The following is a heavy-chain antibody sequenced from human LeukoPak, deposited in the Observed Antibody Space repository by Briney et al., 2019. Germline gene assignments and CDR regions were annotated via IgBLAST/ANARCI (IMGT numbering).Heavy chain of an antibody. CDR2: ISYDGSSK. CDR3: ARDPSSRGGFDY. Sequence: GGSLRLSCAASGFAFSSYAMHWVRQAPGKGLEWVAFISYDGSSKYYADSVKGRFTISRDDSKNTLYLQMNSLRGEDTAVYYCARDPSSRGGFDYWGQGTLVTVSS. D-gene: IGHD6-13*01. CDR1: GFAFSSYA. J-gene: IGHJ4*02. V-gene: IGHV3-30*04.